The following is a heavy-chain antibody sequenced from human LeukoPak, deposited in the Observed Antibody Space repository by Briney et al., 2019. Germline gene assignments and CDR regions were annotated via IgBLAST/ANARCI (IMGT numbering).Heavy chain of an antibody. J-gene: IGHJ5*02. Sequence: PSETLSLTCTVSGGSISSGSYYWSWIRQPAGKGLEWIGRIYTSGSTNYNPSLKSRVTISVDTSKNQFSLKLSSVTAADTAVYYCARVEYGDYNWFDPWGQGTLVTVSS. D-gene: IGHD4-17*01. CDR3: ARVEYGDYNWFDP. V-gene: IGHV4-61*02. CDR2: IYTSGST. CDR1: GGSISSGSYY.